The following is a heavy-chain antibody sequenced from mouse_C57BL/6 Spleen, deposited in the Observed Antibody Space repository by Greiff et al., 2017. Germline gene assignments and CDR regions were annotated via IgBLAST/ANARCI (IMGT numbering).Heavy chain of an antibody. V-gene: IGHV1-82*01. J-gene: IGHJ2*01. Sequence: QVQLQQSGPELVKPGASVKISCKASGYAFSSSWMNWVKQRPGKGLVWIGRIYPGDGDTNYNGKFTGKATLTADKSSSTAYMQLSSLTSEASAVYFCARSGELITTVEYYLDYWGQGTTRTVSS. D-gene: IGHD1-1*01. CDR2: IYPGDGDT. CDR1: GYAFSSSW. CDR3: ARSGELITTVEYYLDY.